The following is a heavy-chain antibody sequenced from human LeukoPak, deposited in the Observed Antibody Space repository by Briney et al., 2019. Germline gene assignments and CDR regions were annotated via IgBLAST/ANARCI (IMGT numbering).Heavy chain of an antibody. CDR1: GFTFSSYA. J-gene: IGHJ4*02. V-gene: IGHV3-30*18. CDR2: ISYDGSHK. CDR3: AKVAGINFLYYFDY. D-gene: IGHD3-3*01. Sequence: QPGGSLRLSCAASGFTFSSYAMSWVRQAPGKGLEWVALISYDGSHKYYADSLKGRFTISRDNSKNTLYLQMNSLRAEDTAVFYCAKVAGINFLYYFDYWGQGTLVTVSS.